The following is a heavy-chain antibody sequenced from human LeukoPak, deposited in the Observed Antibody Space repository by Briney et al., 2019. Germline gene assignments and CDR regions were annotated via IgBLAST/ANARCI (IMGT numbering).Heavy chain of an antibody. CDR2: IYYSGST. CDR1: GGSISSHY. CDR3: ARGTTSGYDTDY. V-gene: IGHV4-59*11. D-gene: IGHD5-12*01. Sequence: SETLFLTCTVSGGSISSHYWSWIRQPPGKGLEWIGYIYYSGSTNYNPSLKSRVTISVDTSKNQFSLKLSSVTAADTAVYYCARGTTSGYDTDYWGQGTLVTVSS. J-gene: IGHJ4*02.